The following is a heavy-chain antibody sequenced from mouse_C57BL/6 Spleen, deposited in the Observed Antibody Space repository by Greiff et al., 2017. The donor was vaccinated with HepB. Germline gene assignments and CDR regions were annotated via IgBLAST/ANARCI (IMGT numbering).Heavy chain of an antibody. Sequence: QVQLKQPGAELVKPGASVKLSCKASGYTFTSYWMHWVKQRPGQGLEWIGMIHPNSGSTNYNEKFKSKATLTVDKSSSTAYMQLSSLTSEDSAVYYCAREDYSNWGFAYWGQGTLVTVSA. V-gene: IGHV1-64*01. J-gene: IGHJ3*01. CDR2: IHPNSGST. CDR1: GYTFTSYW. D-gene: IGHD2-5*01. CDR3: AREDYSNWGFAY.